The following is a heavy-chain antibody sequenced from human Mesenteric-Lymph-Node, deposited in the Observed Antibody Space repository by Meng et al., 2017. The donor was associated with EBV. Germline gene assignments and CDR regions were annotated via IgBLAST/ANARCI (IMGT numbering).Heavy chain of an antibody. V-gene: IGHV1-18*01. D-gene: IGHD5-24*01. Sequence: QVPLVQSGVEVKEPGASVKVACKASGYTFTSYGISWVRPAPGQGREWMAWISPHNGDTNYAQKLQGRVTMTTDTSTSTAYMELRSLRSDDTAVYYCTRDGYNRDIDYWGQGTLVTVSS. CDR1: GYTFTSYG. J-gene: IGHJ4*02. CDR3: TRDGYNRDIDY. CDR2: ISPHNGDT.